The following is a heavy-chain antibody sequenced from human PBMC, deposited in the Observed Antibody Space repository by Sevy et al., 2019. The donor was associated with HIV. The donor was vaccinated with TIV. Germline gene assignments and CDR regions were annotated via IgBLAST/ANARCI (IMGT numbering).Heavy chain of an antibody. CDR3: AREGQWSHPGDY. CDR2: IKEDGSGK. CDR1: GFSFSSFW. J-gene: IGHJ4*02. V-gene: IGHV3-7*01. D-gene: IGHD2-15*01. Sequence: GGSLRLSCAASGFSFSSFWMSWVRQSPGKGLEWVANIKEDGSGKYYVDSVKGRLTISRDNAKNSLYLQMNSLRAEDTAVYYCAREGQWSHPGDYWGQGTLVTVSS.